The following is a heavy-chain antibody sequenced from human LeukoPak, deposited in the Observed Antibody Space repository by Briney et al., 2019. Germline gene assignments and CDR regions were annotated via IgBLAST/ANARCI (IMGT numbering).Heavy chain of an antibody. CDR3: ARGRLGLPGYFDY. Sequence: PSETLSLTCTVSGDSISTYYWSWIRQPPGKGLEWIGYIYYRVTSDYNPSLKSRVTMSVDMSTRQISLKLSSVTAADTAVYYCARGRLGLPGYFDYWGQGTLVTVSS. CDR1: GDSISTYY. J-gene: IGHJ4*02. CDR2: IYYRVTS. V-gene: IGHV4-59*01. D-gene: IGHD3-10*01.